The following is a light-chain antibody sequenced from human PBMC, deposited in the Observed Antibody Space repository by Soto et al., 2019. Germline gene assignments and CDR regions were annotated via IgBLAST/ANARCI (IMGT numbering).Light chain of an antibody. CDR2: AAS. CDR1: QSISNY. J-gene: IGKJ5*01. Sequence: DIQMTQSPSSVSASVGDRVTITCRASQSISNYLNWYQQKPGKAPKLLIYAASSLQSGVPSRFSGSGSGTEFTLTISSLQPEDFATYYCQQFNSYPITFGQGTRLEIK. V-gene: IGKV1-17*01. CDR3: QQFNSYPIT.